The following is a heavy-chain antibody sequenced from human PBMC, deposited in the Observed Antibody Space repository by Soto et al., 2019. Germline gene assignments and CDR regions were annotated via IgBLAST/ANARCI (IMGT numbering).Heavy chain of an antibody. CDR3: ARDVCGGDCRYYYYYYGMDV. D-gene: IGHD2-21*02. CDR1: GGSISSSNW. Sequence: PSETLSLTCAVSGGSISSSNWWSWVRQPPGKGLEWIGEIYHSGSTNYNPSLKSRVTISVDKSKNQFSLKLSSVTAADTAVYYCARDVCGGDCRYYYYYYGMDVWGQGTTVTVSS. CDR2: IYHSGST. J-gene: IGHJ6*02. V-gene: IGHV4-4*02.